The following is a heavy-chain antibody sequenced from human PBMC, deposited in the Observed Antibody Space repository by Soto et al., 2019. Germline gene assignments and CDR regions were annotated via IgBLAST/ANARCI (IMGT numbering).Heavy chain of an antibody. Sequence: EVQLLESGGGLVQPEGSLRLSCAASGFTFSSYAMSWVSQAPGKGLEWVSAISGSGGSTYYADSVKGRFTISRDNSKNTLYLQMNSLRAEDTAVYYCAKDSCSGGSCYWYFHLWGRGTLVTVSS. D-gene: IGHD2-15*01. CDR2: ISGSGGST. CDR1: GFTFSSYA. V-gene: IGHV3-23*01. CDR3: AKDSCSGGSCYWYFHL. J-gene: IGHJ2*01.